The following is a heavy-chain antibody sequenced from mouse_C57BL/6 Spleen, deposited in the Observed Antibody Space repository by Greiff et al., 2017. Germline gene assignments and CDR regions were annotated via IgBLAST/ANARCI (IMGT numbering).Heavy chain of an antibody. V-gene: IGHV5-4*01. CDR1: GFTFSSYA. CDR2: ISDGGSYT. Sequence: DVKLVESGGGLVKPGGSLKLSCAASGFTFSSYAMSWVRQTPEKRLEWVATISDGGSYTYYPDNVKGRFTISRDNAKNNLYLQMSHLKSEDTAMYYCARDRQLITTVDYAMDYWGQGTSVTVSS. D-gene: IGHD1-1*01. J-gene: IGHJ4*01. CDR3: ARDRQLITTVDYAMDY.